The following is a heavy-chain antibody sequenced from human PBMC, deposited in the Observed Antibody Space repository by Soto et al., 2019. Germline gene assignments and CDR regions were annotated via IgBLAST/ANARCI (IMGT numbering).Heavy chain of an antibody. Sequence: GGSLRLSCRASGLAFGNYAMNWVRQVPGRGLEWVAGVSTNGRSTYYADSVRGRFTISRDNSKITVYLQMNSLRAEDTAVYYCAKDRAFNYFYGMDVWGQGTTVTVSS. J-gene: IGHJ6*02. D-gene: IGHD3-10*01. CDR2: VSTNGRST. CDR1: GLAFGNYA. V-gene: IGHV3-23*01. CDR3: AKDRAFNYFYGMDV.